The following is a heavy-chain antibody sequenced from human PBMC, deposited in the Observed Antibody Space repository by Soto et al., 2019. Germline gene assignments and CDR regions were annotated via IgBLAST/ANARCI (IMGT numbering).Heavy chain of an antibody. V-gene: IGHV2-5*02. J-gene: IGHJ3*02. Sequence: QITLKESGPTLVKPTQTLTLTCTFSGFSLRTSRVGVGWIRQPPGKALEWLALIYWDDDKRYSPSLKSRLTITRDTSKNQVVLTMTNMDPVDTATFYCAPWGGDNSVDAFDIWGQGTMVTVSS. D-gene: IGHD1-20*01. CDR3: APWGGDNSVDAFDI. CDR1: GFSLRTSRVG. CDR2: IYWDDDK.